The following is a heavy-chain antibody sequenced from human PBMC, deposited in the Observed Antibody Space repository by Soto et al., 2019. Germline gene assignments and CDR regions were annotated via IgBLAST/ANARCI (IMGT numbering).Heavy chain of an antibody. CDR2: IGGSGGST. D-gene: IGHD4-17*01. V-gene: IGHV3-23*01. CDR1: GFTFISYA. J-gene: IGHJ4*02. Sequence: GGSLRLSCAASGFTFISYAMSWVRQAPGKGLEWVSAIGGSGGSTYYADSVQGRVSISRDNSKNTRYLQMNSLRAEDKAVSYCAKRVRYGDYVFDYWGQGTLVTVSS. CDR3: AKRVRYGDYVFDY.